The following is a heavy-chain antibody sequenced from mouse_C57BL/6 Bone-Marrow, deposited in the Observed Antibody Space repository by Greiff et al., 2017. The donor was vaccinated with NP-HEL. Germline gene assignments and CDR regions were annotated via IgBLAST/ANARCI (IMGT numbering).Heavy chain of an antibody. Sequence: VKLQESGAELVRPGTSVKVSCKASGYAFTNYLLEWVKQRPGQGLEWIGVINPGSGGTNYNEKFKGKATLTADKSSSTAYMQFSSLTSEDYAVYFCARGGSSFYVGGTGTTVTVSS. CDR3: ARGGSSFYV. V-gene: IGHV1-54*01. J-gene: IGHJ1*03. D-gene: IGHD1-1*01. CDR2: INPGSGGT. CDR1: GYAFTNYL.